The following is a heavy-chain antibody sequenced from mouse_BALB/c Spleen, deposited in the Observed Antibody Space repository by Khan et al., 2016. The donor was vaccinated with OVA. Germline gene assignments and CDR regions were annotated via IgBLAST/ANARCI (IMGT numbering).Heavy chain of an antibody. V-gene: IGHV2-6-1*01. J-gene: IGHJ4*01. Sequence: QVQLKESGPGLVVPSQSLSITCTISGFTLTNYGVHWVRQTPGQGLEWLVVIWSDGSITYSSLLKSRLCTSNDNSKCQVSLILNSLQTDDNAMYYGARDPCYPYYIMDYWGQGTSVTVAS. CDR3: ARDPCYPYYIMDY. CDR2: IWSDGSI. CDR1: GFTLTNYG.